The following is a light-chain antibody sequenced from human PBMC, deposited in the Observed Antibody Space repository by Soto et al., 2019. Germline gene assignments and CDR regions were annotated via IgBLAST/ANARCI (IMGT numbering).Light chain of an antibody. J-gene: IGKJ1*01. V-gene: IGKV1-9*01. CDR3: EQHNSCPLA. CDR2: VAS. CDR1: QGISSY. Sequence: IQFTQSPFSPSASVGDRVTITFRASQGISSYLAWYQQKPGKAPKLLIYVASTLQSGVPSRFSGSGSGTDFSLSKGCLQPEDFATYYIEQHNSCPLAFGQGTKVDIK.